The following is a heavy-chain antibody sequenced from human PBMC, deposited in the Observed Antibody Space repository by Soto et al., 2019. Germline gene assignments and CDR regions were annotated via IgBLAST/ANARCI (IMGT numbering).Heavy chain of an antibody. CDR3: ATIYDSSGYYYGNNWFDP. CDR1: GASISSGEYY. J-gene: IGHJ5*02. CDR2: IWHTGST. D-gene: IGHD3-22*01. Sequence: SETLSLTCNVSGASISSGEYYWNWIRQHPGKGMEWIGYIWHTGSTYYNPSLKSRITISVDTSKNQFSLKLSSVTAADTAVYFCATIYDSSGYYYGNNWFDPWGQGTLVTVS. V-gene: IGHV4-31*03.